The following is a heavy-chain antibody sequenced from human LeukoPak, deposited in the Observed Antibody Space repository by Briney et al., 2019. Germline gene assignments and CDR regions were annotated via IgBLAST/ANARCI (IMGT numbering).Heavy chain of an antibody. J-gene: IGHJ6*02. CDR1: GFTFSSYG. D-gene: IGHD6-13*01. V-gene: IGHV3-30*02. CDR2: IRYDGSNK. Sequence: PGGSLRLSCVASGFTFSSYGMHWVRQAPGKGLEWVAFIRYDGSNKYYADSVKGRFTISRDNSKNTLYLQMNSLRAEDTAVYYCAKDSRYSSSWATSWSTIYYYGMDVWGQGTTVTVSS. CDR3: AKDSRYSSSWATSWSTIYYYGMDV.